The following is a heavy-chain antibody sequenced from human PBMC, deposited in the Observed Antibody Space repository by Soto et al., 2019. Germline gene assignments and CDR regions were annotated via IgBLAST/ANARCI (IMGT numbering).Heavy chain of an antibody. J-gene: IGHJ5*02. CDR3: ARAYCDNNWFDP. Sequence: QAQLQESGPGLVRPSQPLSLTCTGAGGSISSGDCYWSWIRQPPGKGLEWIGYIYYSGSTYYNPSLKSRVTISVDTSKNQFTLKLSSVTAADTAVYYGARAYCDNNWFDPWGQGTLVTVSS. CDR2: IYYSGST. V-gene: IGHV4-30-4*01. CDR1: GGSISSGDCY. D-gene: IGHD3-22*01.